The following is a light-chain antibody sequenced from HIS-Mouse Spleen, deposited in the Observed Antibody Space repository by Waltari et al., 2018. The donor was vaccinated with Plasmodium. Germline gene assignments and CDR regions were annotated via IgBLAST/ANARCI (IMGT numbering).Light chain of an antibody. Sequence: SYELTQPPSVSVSPGQTASITCSGDKLGDKYACWYQQKPGQSPVLVIYQDSKRPSGIPERLSGSNSGNAATLTISGTQAMDEADYYSQAWDSSTGVFGGGTKLTVL. CDR1: KLGDKY. CDR2: QDS. CDR3: QAWDSSTGV. J-gene: IGLJ2*01. V-gene: IGLV3-1*01.